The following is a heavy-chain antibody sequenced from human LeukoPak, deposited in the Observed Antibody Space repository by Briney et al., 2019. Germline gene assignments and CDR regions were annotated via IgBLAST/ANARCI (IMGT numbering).Heavy chain of an antibody. V-gene: IGHV3-23*01. CDR3: AKGTLGLGDIVVVPAAISSYYYGMDV. Sequence: PGGSLRLSCAASGFTFSSYAMICVRQAPGKGLEGVSAIRGSGGSTYYADSVKGRFTISRDNSKNTLYLQMNSLRAEDTAVYYCAKGTLGLGDIVVVPAAISSYYYGMDVWGQGTTVTVSS. D-gene: IGHD2-2*01. CDR2: IRGSGGST. CDR1: GFTFSSYA. J-gene: IGHJ6*02.